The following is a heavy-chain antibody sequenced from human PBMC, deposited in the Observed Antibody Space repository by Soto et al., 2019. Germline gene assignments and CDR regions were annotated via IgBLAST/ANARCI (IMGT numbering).Heavy chain of an antibody. CDR1: GXTFDDYA. V-gene: IGHV3-9*01. J-gene: IGHJ5*02. D-gene: IGHD3-3*01. Sequence: LRLSFAASGXTFDDYAMHWVRQAPGKGLEWVSGISWNSGSIGYADSVKGRFTISRDNAKNSLYLQMNSLRAEDTVVYYCAKALGYDFWSGYYPNWFDPWGQGTLVTVSS. CDR2: ISWNSGSI. CDR3: AKALGYDFWSGYYPNWFDP.